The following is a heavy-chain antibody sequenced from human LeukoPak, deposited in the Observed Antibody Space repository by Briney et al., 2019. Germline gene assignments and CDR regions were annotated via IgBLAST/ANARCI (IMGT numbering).Heavy chain of an antibody. D-gene: IGHD3-16*01. CDR3: AKGYYDYAWGSYYFDY. J-gene: IGHJ4*02. CDR2: ISGSGGST. Sequence: GGSLRLSCAASGFTFSGYAMSWVRQPPGKGLEWVSAISGSGGSTYYADSVKGRFTISRDNSRDTLYLQMNGPRAEDTAVYYCAKGYYDYAWGSYYFDYWGQGTLVTVSS. V-gene: IGHV3-23*01. CDR1: GFTFSGYA.